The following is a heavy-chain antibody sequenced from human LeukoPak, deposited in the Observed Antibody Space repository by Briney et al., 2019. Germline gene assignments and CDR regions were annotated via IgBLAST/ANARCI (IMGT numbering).Heavy chain of an antibody. V-gene: IGHV4-39*01. J-gene: IGHJ4*02. CDR1: GGSIRSSYYY. CDR2: IYDSGST. Sequence: TSETLSLTCTVSGGSIRSSYYYWGWIRQPPGKGLEWIGSIYDSGSTYYNPSLKSRVTISVDTSKNQFSLKLSSVTAADTAVYYCADRTYSSSSEFDYWGQGTLVTVSS. CDR3: ADRTYSSSSEFDY. D-gene: IGHD6-6*01.